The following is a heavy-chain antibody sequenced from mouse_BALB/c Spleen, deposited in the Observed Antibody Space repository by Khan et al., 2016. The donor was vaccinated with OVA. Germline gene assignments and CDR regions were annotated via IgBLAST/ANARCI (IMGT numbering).Heavy chain of an antibody. CDR3: AREGYDYDYAVDY. Sequence: EVQLQQSGPGLVKPSQSLSLTCTVTGYSITSDYAWNWIRQFPGNKLEWMGYISYSGSTSYNPSLKSRISITRDTSKNQFFLQLNYVTTEDTATYSCAREGYDYDYAVDYWGHGPSVTVSS. CDR2: ISYSGST. V-gene: IGHV3-2*02. J-gene: IGHJ4*01. D-gene: IGHD2-4*01. CDR1: GYSITSDYA.